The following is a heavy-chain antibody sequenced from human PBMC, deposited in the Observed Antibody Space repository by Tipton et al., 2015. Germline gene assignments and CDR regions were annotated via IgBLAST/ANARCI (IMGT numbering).Heavy chain of an antibody. CDR1: GYTFDTYY. J-gene: IGHJ4*02. V-gene: IGHV1-18*01. D-gene: IGHD4-23*01. CDR3: VRDNYGGNSGFFDY. Sequence: QLVQSGAEMKKPGASLKISCKASGYTFDTYYINWVRQAPGQGLEWMGWISAYNGNTNYAQRLQGRVTMTTDTSTSTAYMELRSLRSDDTAVYYCVRDNYGGNSGFFDYWGQGTLVTVSS. CDR2: ISAYNGNT.